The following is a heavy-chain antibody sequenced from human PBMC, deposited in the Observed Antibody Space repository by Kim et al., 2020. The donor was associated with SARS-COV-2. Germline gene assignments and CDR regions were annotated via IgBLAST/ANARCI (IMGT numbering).Heavy chain of an antibody. D-gene: IGHD4-17*01. J-gene: IGHJ2*01. Sequence: RYSPSFQGQVTISADKSISTAYLQWSSLKASDTAMYYCARPADYEVYFDLWGRGTLVTVSS. V-gene: IGHV5-51*01. CDR3: ARPADYEVYFDL.